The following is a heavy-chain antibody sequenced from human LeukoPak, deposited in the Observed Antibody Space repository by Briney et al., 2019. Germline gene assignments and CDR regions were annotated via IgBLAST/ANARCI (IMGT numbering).Heavy chain of an antibody. CDR1: GFTFSSYA. CDR2: ISGSGETT. V-gene: IGHV3-23*01. CDR3: ARDSSSSLYYYYYMDV. J-gene: IGHJ6*03. Sequence: GGSLRLSCAASGFTFSSYAMSWVRQAPGKGLEWVSAISGSGETTYYADSVRGRFTISRDNSKNTLYLQMNSLRAEDTAVYYCARDSSSSLYYYYYMDVWGKGTTVTVSS. D-gene: IGHD6-6*01.